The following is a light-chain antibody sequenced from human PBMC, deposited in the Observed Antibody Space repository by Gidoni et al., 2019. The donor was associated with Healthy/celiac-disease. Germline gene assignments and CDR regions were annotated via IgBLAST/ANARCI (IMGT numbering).Light chain of an antibody. J-gene: IGKJ5*01. CDR3: QQYNNWPPIT. V-gene: IGKV3-15*01. Sequence: EIVMTQSPATLSVSPGDRATLSCRASQSVSSNLAWYQQQPGQAPRLLIYGASTRATGIPARFRGSGSGTEFTLTISSLQSEDFAVYYCQQYNNWPPITFGQGTRLEIK. CDR2: GAS. CDR1: QSVSSN.